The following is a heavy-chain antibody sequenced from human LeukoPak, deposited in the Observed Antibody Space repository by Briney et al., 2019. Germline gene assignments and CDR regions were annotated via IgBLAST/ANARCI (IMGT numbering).Heavy chain of an antibody. D-gene: IGHD4-23*01. J-gene: IGHJ4*02. V-gene: IGHV4-30-4*01. Sequence: SETLSLTCTVSGGSISSGEYYWSWIRQPPGKGLEWIGYFSYTGSTYYNPSLKSRVTISVDTSKNQFSLKLSSVTAADTAVYYCARHPTVVSAFDYWGQGTLVTVSS. CDR3: ARHPTVVSAFDY. CDR2: FSYTGST. CDR1: GGSISSGEYY.